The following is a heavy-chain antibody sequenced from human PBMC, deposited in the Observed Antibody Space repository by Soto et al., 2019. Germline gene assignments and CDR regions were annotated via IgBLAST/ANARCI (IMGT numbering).Heavy chain of an antibody. CDR3: ARDGYDGMDV. J-gene: IGHJ6*02. V-gene: IGHV3-30-3*01. CDR2: ISYDGSNK. CDR1: GFTFSSYA. Sequence: QVQLVESGGGVVQPGRSLRLSCAASGFTFSSYAMHWVRQAPGKGLERVAVISYDGSNKYYADSVKGRFTISRDNSKNTLYLQMNSLRAEDTAVYYCARDGYDGMDVWCQGSTVTVSS. D-gene: IGHD6-13*01.